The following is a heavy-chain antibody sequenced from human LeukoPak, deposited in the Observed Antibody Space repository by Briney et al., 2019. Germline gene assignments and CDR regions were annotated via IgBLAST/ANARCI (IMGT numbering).Heavy chain of an antibody. Sequence: PGGSLRLSCAASGFTFSSYSMNWVRQAPGKGLEWVANIKQDGSEKYYVDSVKGRFTISRDNAKNSLFLQMNSLRAEDTAVYYCARDRDPGYYDTNGYRRVNAFDIWGQGTMVTVSS. CDR1: GFTFSSYS. V-gene: IGHV3-7*01. J-gene: IGHJ3*02. D-gene: IGHD3-22*01. CDR3: ARDRDPGYYDTNGYRRVNAFDI. CDR2: IKQDGSEK.